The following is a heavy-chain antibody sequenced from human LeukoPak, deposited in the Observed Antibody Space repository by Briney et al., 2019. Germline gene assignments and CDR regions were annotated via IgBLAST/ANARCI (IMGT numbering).Heavy chain of an antibody. Sequence: GGSLRLSCAASGFTFSSYWMHWVRQAPGKGLVWVSRISDGGSTTTYADSVKGRFTISRDNAKTTLYLQMNGLRAEDTAVYYCSRSAYYDGSGNYYDYWGQGTLVTVSS. CDR2: ISDGGSTT. CDR3: SRSAYYDGSGNYYDY. D-gene: IGHD3-22*01. J-gene: IGHJ4*02. CDR1: GFTFSSYW. V-gene: IGHV3-74*01.